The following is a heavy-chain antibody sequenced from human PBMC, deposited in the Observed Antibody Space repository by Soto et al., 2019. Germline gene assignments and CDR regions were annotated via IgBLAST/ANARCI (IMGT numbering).Heavy chain of an antibody. V-gene: IGHV3-33*01. CDR3: ARGGLIAVAGSAFDS. CDR2: IWYDGSNK. D-gene: IGHD6-19*01. Sequence: SLRLSCAASDFTFSSYGMHWVRQAPGKGLEWVAVIWYDGSNKYYKDSVKGRFTISRDNSKNMVFLQMNSLRAEDTAVYYCARGGLIAVAGSAFDSWGQGTLVTVSS. CDR1: DFTFSSYG. J-gene: IGHJ4*02.